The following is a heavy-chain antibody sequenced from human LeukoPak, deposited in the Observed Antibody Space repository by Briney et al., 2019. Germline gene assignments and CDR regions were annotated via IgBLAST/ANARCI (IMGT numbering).Heavy chain of an antibody. CDR2: IYTSGST. CDR3: ARSNFGLYYFDY. V-gene: IGHV4-61*02. D-gene: IGHD3-10*01. J-gene: IGHJ4*02. CDR1: GGSISSGSYY. Sequence: PSETLSLTCTVSGGSISSGSYYWSWIRQPAGKGLEWIGRIYTSGSTNYNPSLKSRVTISVDTSKNQFSLKLSSVTAADTAVYYCARSNFGLYYFDYWGQGTLVTVSS.